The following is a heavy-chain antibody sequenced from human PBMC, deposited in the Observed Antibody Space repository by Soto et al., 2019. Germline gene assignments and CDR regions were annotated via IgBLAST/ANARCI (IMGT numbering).Heavy chain of an antibody. CDR1: GYTFTGYY. V-gene: IGHV1-2*02. CDR3: ARDTAATLSRSIDY. D-gene: IGHD2-15*01. CDR2: INPNSGGT. J-gene: IGHJ4*02. Sequence: GASVKVSCKASGYTFTGYYMHWVRQAPGQGLEWMGWINPNSGGTSYAQKFQGRVTMTRDTSTSTAYMELSSLGSEDTAVYYCARDTAATLSRSIDYWGQGTLVTVSS.